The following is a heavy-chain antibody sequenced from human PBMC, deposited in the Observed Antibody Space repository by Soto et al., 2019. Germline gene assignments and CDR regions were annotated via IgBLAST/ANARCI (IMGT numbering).Heavy chain of an antibody. CDR1: GFTFSSYA. CDR3: AKDSLAAPKYYFDY. Sequence: GGSLRLSCAASGFTFSSYAMSWVRQAPGKGLEWVSAISGSGGSTYYADSVKGRFTISRDSSKNTLYLQMNSLRAEDTAVYYCAKDSLAAPKYYFDYWGQGTLVTVSS. J-gene: IGHJ4*02. V-gene: IGHV3-23*01. D-gene: IGHD6-13*01. CDR2: ISGSGGST.